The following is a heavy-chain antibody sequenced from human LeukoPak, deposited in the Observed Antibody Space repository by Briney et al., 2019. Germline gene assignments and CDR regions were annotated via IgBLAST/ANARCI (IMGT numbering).Heavy chain of an antibody. J-gene: IGHJ4*02. D-gene: IGHD3-22*01. CDR1: GFTFSDSY. CDR2: IIDNGRKT. Sequence: PGGSLRLSCVASGFTFSDSYMGWIRQAPGKGLEWVSYIIDNGRKTYYADSVKGRFTISRDNAKFSLYLQINSLRTEDTAVYYCARASEDSRGQYQGFDSWGQGTLVTVSS. CDR3: ARASEDSRGQYQGFDS. V-gene: IGHV3-11*04.